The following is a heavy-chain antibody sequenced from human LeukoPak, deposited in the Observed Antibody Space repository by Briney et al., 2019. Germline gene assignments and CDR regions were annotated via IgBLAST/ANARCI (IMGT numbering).Heavy chain of an antibody. V-gene: IGHV3-48*03. D-gene: IGHD6-13*01. J-gene: IGHJ4*02. CDR2: ISSSGSTI. CDR1: GFTFSNYD. Sequence: GGSLRLSCAASGFTFSNYDMNWVRQAPGKGLEWVSYISSSGSTIYYADSLKGRFTISRDNAKNSLYLQVNSLRAEDTAVYYCARVTAAGCDYWGQGTLVTVSS. CDR3: ARVTAAGCDY.